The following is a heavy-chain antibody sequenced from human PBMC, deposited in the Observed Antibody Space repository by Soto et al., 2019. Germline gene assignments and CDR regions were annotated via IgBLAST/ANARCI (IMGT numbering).Heavy chain of an antibody. CDR2: IYSSGST. Sequence: SETLSLTCTVSSGSISPYYCSWIRQPAGKGLEWIGRIYSSGSTLYNPSLKSRVTMSVDTSKNQFSLKLSSVTAADTAVYYCAGGAAADYFDYWGQGTLVTVPQ. CDR1: SGSISPYY. J-gene: IGHJ4*02. V-gene: IGHV4-4*07. CDR3: AGGAAADYFDY. D-gene: IGHD6-13*01.